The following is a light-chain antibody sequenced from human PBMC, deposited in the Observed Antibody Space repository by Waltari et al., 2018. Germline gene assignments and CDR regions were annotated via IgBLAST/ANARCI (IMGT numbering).Light chain of an antibody. Sequence: QSALTQPASVSGSPGQSITISRTGTSSDVGGYNYVSWYQQHPGKAPKLMIYDVSNRPSGVSNRFSGSKSGNTASLTISGLQAEDEADYYCSSYTSSSTPYVVFGGGTKLTVL. CDR3: SSYTSSSTPYVV. CDR2: DVS. V-gene: IGLV2-14*03. CDR1: SSDVGGYNY. J-gene: IGLJ2*01.